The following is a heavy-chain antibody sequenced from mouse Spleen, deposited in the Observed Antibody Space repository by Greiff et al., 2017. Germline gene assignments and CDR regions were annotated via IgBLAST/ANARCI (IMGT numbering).Heavy chain of an antibody. CDR2: IYPGDGDT. Sequence: QVQLKESGPELVKPGASVKISCKASGYAFSSSWMNWVKQRPGKGLEWIGRIYPGDGDTNYNGKFKGKATLTADKSSSTAYMQLSSLTSEDSAVYFGARRGIRSAMDYWGQGTSVTVSS. CDR1: GYAFSSSW. J-gene: IGHJ4*01. CDR3: ARRGIRSAMDY. V-gene: IGHV1-82*01. D-gene: IGHD2-4*01.